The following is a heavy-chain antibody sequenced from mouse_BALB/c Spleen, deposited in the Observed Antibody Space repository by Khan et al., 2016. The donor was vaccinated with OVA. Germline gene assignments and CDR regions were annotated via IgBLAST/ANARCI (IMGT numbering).Heavy chain of an antibody. CDR1: GLAFSNYD. V-gene: IGHV5-12-1*01. CDR2: ISSGGDTT. CDR3: VSRRWYFDV. J-gene: IGHJ1*01. Sequence: EVELVESGGGLVKPGGSLKLSCAAPGLAFSNYDMSWVRQTPEKRLEWVAYISSGGDTTYFPDTVKGRFTISRDNAKNTLSLQMSSLKSEDTGIXYCVSRRWYFDVWGAGTTVTVSS.